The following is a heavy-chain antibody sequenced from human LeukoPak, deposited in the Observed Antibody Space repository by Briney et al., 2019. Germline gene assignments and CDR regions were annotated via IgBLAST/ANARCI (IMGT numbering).Heavy chain of an antibody. V-gene: IGHV3-23*01. J-gene: IGHJ4*02. Sequence: QAGGSLRLSCAAFGFTFSNAMSWVRPAPGKGLEWVSAIIDTGNTYHADSVKGRFTISRDSSKNTLFLQMNRLRPEDAAVYYCAKAPVTTCRGAFCYPFDYWGLGTLVTVSS. CDR3: AKAPVTTCRGAFCYPFDY. D-gene: IGHD2-15*01. CDR2: IIDTGNT. CDR1: GFTFSNA.